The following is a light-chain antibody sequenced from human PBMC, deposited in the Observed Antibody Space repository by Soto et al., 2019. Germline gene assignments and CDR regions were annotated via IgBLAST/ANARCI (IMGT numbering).Light chain of an antibody. J-gene: IGKJ3*01. Sequence: EIVLTQAPTTLSFSPGERATLSCRASQTVTKYLAWYQQKPGQATRLLIYDTSNRATGIPSRFSGSGSGTDFTLTISCLQPDEFAVYVSQQRSNWPFSFGPGTTVDFK. CDR3: QQRSNWPFS. V-gene: IGKV3-11*01. CDR2: DTS. CDR1: QTVTKY.